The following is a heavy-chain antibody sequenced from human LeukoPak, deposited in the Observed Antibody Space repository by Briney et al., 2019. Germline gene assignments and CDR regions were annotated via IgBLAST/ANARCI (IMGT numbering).Heavy chain of an antibody. CDR1: GGSFSSYY. D-gene: IGHD1-26*01. J-gene: IGHJ4*02. CDR2: MYDSGST. Sequence: PSETLSLTCTVSGGSFSSYYWSWILQPPGKGLELIGYMYDSGSTNYNPSLKSRVTISVDTSKNQFSLRLSSVTAADTAVYYCARHGGSYTFDLWGQGVLVTVSS. CDR3: ARHGGSYTFDL. V-gene: IGHV4-59*01.